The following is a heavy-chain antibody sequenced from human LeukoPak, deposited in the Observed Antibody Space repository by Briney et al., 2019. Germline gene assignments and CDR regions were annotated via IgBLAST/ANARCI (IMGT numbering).Heavy chain of an antibody. V-gene: IGHV3-30*18. J-gene: IGHJ3*02. CDR3: AKRGYCRGGTCFSHDAFDI. Sequence: QSGGSLRLSCAASGFIFSSYGMHWVRQAPGKGLEWVAVISYDGGNISYTDSVKGRFTISRDNPKNTLYLQMNSLRAEDTAVYYCAKRGYCRGGTCFSHDAFDIWGQGTMVTVSS. CDR2: ISYDGGNI. D-gene: IGHD2-15*01. CDR1: GFIFSSYG.